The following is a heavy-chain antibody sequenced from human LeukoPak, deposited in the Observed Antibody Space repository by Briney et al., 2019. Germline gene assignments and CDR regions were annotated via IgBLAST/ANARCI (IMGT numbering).Heavy chain of an antibody. CDR1: GFSFSGYA. D-gene: IGHD1-26*01. CDR3: AKSGSYERWFDP. V-gene: IGHV3-23*01. Sequence: GGSLRLSCAASGFSFSGYAMSWTRQAPGKGLEWVSGISGSGGHTHYADSVKGRFTISRDNSKKTLYLEVFSLRADDTAVYYCAKSGSYERWFDPWGQGTLVTVSS. CDR2: ISGSGGHT. J-gene: IGHJ5*02.